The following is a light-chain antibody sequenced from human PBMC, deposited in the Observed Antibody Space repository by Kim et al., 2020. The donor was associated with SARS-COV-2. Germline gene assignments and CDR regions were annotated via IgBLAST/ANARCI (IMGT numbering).Light chain of an antibody. V-gene: IGLV2-14*03. J-gene: IGLJ1*01. CDR3: SSFTSTSSPYV. CDR2: DVN. CDR1: SRDIGTYNV. Sequence: QSITISCTGTSRDIGTYNVVSWYQQHPGKAPKLIIFDVNDRPSGVSNRFSGSKSANTASLTISGLQAEDEADYYCSSFTSTSSPYVFGTGTQLTVL.